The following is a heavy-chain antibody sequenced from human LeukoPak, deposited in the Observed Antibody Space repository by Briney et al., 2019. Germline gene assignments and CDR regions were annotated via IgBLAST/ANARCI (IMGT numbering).Heavy chain of an antibody. CDR3: ARGGYSGSYFDY. CDR2: IYYSGIT. D-gene: IGHD1-26*01. Sequence: SETLSLTCTVSGGSISSYYWSWIRQPPGKGLEWIGYIYYSGITNYNPSLKSRVTISVDTSKNQFSLKLSSVTAADTAVYYCARGGYSGSYFDYWGQGTLVTVSS. CDR1: GGSISSYY. J-gene: IGHJ4*02. V-gene: IGHV4-59*01.